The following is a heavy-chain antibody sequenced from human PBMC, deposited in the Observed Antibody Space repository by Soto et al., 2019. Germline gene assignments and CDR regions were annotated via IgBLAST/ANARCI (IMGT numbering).Heavy chain of an antibody. D-gene: IGHD2-8*01. V-gene: IGHV1-18*01. CDR3: ARDPHHVLMVNAPNHYGMVV. CDR2: ISTYNGNT. Sequence: QVQLVQSGAEVKKPGASVKVSCKASGYTFTTYDISWVRQAPGQGLEWMGRISTYNGNTNYPQSLQGRLTMTTDTSTTTAYMELRSLRADDTAVYYCARDPHHVLMVNAPNHYGMVVWGQGTTVTVSS. CDR1: GYTFTTYD. J-gene: IGHJ6*02.